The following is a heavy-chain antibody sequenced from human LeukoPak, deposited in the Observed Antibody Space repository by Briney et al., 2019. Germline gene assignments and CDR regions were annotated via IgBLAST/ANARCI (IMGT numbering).Heavy chain of an antibody. CDR1: GYSISSGYY. J-gene: IGHJ4*02. CDR3: ARDTNVASSYFDY. CDR2: IYHSGTT. D-gene: IGHD1-1*01. V-gene: IGHV4-38-2*02. Sequence: SETLSLTCAVSGYSISSGYYWGWIRQPPGKGLEWIGNIYHSGTTYYNPSLKSRVTISVDTSKNQFSLKLSSVTAADTAVYYCARDTNVASSYFDYRGQGTLVTVSS.